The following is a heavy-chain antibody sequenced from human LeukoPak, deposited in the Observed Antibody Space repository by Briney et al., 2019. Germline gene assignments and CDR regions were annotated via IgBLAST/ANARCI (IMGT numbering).Heavy chain of an antibody. CDR3: ARLSGYCSSTSCYRLNWFDP. D-gene: IGHD2-2*01. CDR2: IYPGDSDT. V-gene: IGHV5-51*01. J-gene: IGHJ5*02. Sequence: GESLKISCKGSGYSFTSYWSGWVRQMPGKGLEWMGIIYPGDSDTRYSPSFQGQVTISADKSISTAYLQWSSLKASDTAMYYCARLSGYCSSTSCYRLNWFDPWGQGTLVTVSS. CDR1: GYSFTSYW.